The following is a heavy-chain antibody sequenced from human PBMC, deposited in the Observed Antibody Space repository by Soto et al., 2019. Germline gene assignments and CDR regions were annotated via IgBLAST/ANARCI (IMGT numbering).Heavy chain of an antibody. CDR2: ISYDESNK. V-gene: IGHV3-30-3*01. J-gene: IGHJ3*02. CDR1: GFTFSSYP. D-gene: IGHD6-13*01. Sequence: QVQLVESGGGVVQPGRSLSLSCAASGFTFSSYPMHWVRQAPGKGLEWVAFISYDESNKYYADSVKGRFTISRDNSKNTRYLQMNSLRGEDKGVYYCARLRGSSSYEEAFDIWGQGKRVTVAS. CDR3: ARLRGSSSYEEAFDI.